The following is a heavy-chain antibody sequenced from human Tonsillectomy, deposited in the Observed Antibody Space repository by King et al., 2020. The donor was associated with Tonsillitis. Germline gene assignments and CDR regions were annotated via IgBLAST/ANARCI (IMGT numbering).Heavy chain of an antibody. CDR2: ISSDGGYK. V-gene: IGHV3-30*18. J-gene: IGHJ5*01. CDR3: AKDQDNGINWGSYTDS. Sequence: VQLVESGGGVVQPGRSLRLSCAASGFTFSSYGIDWVRQAPGKGLVGVARISSDGGYKYYPDSLKGRFTISIDNSKKTLYLHMNSLTAEDTAVFYCAKDQDNGINWGSYTDSWGQGTLVTVSS. CDR1: GFTFSSYG. D-gene: IGHD7-27*01.